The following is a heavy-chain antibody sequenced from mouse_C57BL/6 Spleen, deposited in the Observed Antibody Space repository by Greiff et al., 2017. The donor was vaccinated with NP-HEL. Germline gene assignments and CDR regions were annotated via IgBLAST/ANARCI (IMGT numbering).Heavy chain of an antibody. Sequence: EVKLMESGGGLVQPKGSLKLSCEASGFSFNTYAMNWVRQAPGRGLEWVARIRSKSNNNATYYADSVKDRFTISRDDSESMLYLQMNNLKTEDTAMYYCVRRSYDDDGGAMDYWGQGTSVTVSS. CDR2: IRSKSNNNAT. J-gene: IGHJ4*01. CDR3: VRRSYDDDGGAMDY. CDR1: GFSFNTYA. V-gene: IGHV10-1*01. D-gene: IGHD2-4*01.